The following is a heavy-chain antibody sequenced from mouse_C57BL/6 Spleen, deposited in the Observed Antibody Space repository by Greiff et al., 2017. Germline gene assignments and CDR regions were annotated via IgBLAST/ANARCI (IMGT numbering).Heavy chain of an antibody. CDR3: TRNREDGYFDY. CDR2: IDPEDGET. CDR1: GFNIKDYY. J-gene: IGHJ2*01. Sequence: EVKLLESGAELVKPGASVKMSCTASGFNIKDYYMHWVKQRTEQGLEWIGRIDPEDGETKYAPKFQGKATITADTSSNTAYLQLSSLTSEDTAVYCCTRNREDGYFDYWGQGTTLTVSS. V-gene: IGHV14-2*01.